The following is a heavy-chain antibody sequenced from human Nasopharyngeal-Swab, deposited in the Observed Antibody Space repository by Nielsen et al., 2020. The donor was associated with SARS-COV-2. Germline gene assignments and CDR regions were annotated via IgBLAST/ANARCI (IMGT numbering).Heavy chain of an antibody. Sequence: SETLSLTCTVPGGSISSYYWSWIRQPPGKGLEWIGYMYYSGSTKYNPSLKSRVTISVDRSKNQSSLRLSSVTAADTAVYYCARRYFDSLYGMDVWGQGTTVTVSS. CDR3: ARRYFDSLYGMDV. J-gene: IGHJ6*02. CDR1: GGSISSYY. V-gene: IGHV4-59*01. CDR2: MYYSGST. D-gene: IGHD3-9*01.